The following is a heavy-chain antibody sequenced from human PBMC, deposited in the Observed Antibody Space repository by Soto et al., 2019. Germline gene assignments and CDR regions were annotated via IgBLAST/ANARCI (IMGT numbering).Heavy chain of an antibody. J-gene: IGHJ4*02. CDR3: ARAWVVVTAPDY. Sequence: QVQLVQSGAEEKKPGASVKVSCKASGYTFTSYAMHWVPQAPGQRREWMGWINAGNGNTKYSQKFQGRVTITRETSASTAYMELSSLRSEDTAVYYCARAWVVVTAPDYWGQGPLVTVSS. D-gene: IGHD2-21*02. CDR2: INAGNGNT. V-gene: IGHV1-3*05. CDR1: GYTFTSYA.